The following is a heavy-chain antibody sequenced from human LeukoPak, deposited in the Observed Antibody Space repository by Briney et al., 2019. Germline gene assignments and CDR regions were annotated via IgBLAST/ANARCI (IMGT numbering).Heavy chain of an antibody. CDR2: VQYSGST. Sequence: SETLSLTCTVSGASVSRYYSYWVRQSPGKGLEWIGYVQYSGSTYYNPSLKSRVSLSVDASKNQFSLNLKSVTTADTAVYYCARGPTRYYSDYWGQGTLVTVSS. J-gene: IGHJ4*02. CDR3: ARGPTRYYSDY. V-gene: IGHV4-59*02. CDR1: GASVSRYY.